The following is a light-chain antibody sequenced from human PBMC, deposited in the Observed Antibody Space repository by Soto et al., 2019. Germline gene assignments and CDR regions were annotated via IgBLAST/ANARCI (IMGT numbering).Light chain of an antibody. J-gene: IGKJ3*01. CDR1: QSLLHSNGYNY. CDR2: LGS. CDR3: MQALETPT. V-gene: IGKV2-28*01. Sequence: DIVMTQSPLSLPVTPGEPASISCRSSQSLLHSNGYNYLDWYLQKPGQPPQLLIYLGSNRASGVPDRISGSGSGTDFTLRIRRVEAEDVGVYYCMQALETPTFGPGTKVDIK.